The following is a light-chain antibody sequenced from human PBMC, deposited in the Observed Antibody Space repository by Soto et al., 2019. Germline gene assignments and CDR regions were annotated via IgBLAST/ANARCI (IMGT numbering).Light chain of an antibody. CDR2: DNN. CDR3: GTWDSSLSGVV. Sequence: QSVLTQPPSVSAAPGQKVTISCSGSSSNIGNNYVSWYQQLPGTAPKLLIYDNNKRPSGIPDRFSGSKSGTSATLGITGLQTGDEDDYYCGTWDSSLSGVVFGGGTKVTVL. J-gene: IGLJ2*01. V-gene: IGLV1-51*01. CDR1: SSNIGNNY.